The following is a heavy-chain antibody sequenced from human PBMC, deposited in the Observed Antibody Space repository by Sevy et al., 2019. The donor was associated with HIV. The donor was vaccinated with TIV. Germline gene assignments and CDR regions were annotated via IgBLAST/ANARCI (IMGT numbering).Heavy chain of an antibody. CDR3: ARDYYDNRPRGFDP. V-gene: IGHV4-59*01. Sequence: ETLSLTYIVSGDSISTYFWSWIRQTPGKGLEWIGYVSYTGTTNYNPSLRSRVTISVDTSKNQFSLKLNSVTAADTAVYYCARDYYDNRPRGFDPWGQGILVTVSS. J-gene: IGHJ5*02. CDR1: GDSISTYF. CDR2: VSYTGTT. D-gene: IGHD3-22*01.